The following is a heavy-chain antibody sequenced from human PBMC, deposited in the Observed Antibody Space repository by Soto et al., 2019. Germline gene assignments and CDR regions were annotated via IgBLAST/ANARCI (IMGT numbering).Heavy chain of an antibody. CDR1: GFTFSSYA. Sequence: EVQLLESGGGLVQPGGSLRLSCAASGFTFSSYAMSWVRQAPGKGLEWVSAISGSGGSTYYADSVKGRFTISRDNSKNTLYLQMNSLRAEDTAVYYCANALGARRGTWVDYWGQGTLVTVSS. CDR2: ISGSGGST. D-gene: IGHD6-6*01. V-gene: IGHV3-23*01. CDR3: ANALGARRGTWVDY. J-gene: IGHJ4*02.